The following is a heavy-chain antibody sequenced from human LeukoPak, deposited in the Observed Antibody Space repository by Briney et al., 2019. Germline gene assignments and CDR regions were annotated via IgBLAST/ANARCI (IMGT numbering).Heavy chain of an antibody. CDR3: ARDRATTVTKSFAFDI. CDR2: IIPIFGTA. V-gene: IGHV1-69*05. J-gene: IGHJ3*02. D-gene: IGHD4-17*01. CDR1: GYTFTSYG. Sequence: GASVKVSCKASGYTFTSYGISWVRQAPGQGLEWMGGIIPIFGTANYAQKFQGRVTITTDESTSTAYMELSSLRSEDTAVYYCARDRATTVTKSFAFDIWGQGTKVTVSS.